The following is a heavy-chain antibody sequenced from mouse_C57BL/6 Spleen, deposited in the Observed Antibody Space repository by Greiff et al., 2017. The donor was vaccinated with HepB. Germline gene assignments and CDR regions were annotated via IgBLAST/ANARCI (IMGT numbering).Heavy chain of an antibody. V-gene: IGHV1-80*01. D-gene: IGHD1-1*01. CDR2: IYPGDGDT. Sequence: VQLQESGAELVKPGASVKISCKASGYAFSSYWMNWVKQRPGKGLEWIGQIYPGDGDTNYNGKFKGKATLTADKSSSTAYMQLSSLTSEDSAVYFCARNYGSRMYYFDYWGQGTTLTVSS. CDR3: ARNYGSRMYYFDY. CDR1: GYAFSSYW. J-gene: IGHJ2*01.